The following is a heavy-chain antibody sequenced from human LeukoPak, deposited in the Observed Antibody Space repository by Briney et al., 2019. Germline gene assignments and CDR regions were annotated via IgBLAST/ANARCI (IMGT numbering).Heavy chain of an antibody. CDR1: GGSISSNNYY. V-gene: IGHV4-39*07. CDR3: AREAGTQLLTIDY. J-gene: IGHJ4*02. D-gene: IGHD2-2*01. Sequence: PSETLSLTCTVSGGSISSNNYYWGWIRQPPGKGLEWIGNIYYSGSTYYNPSLKSRVTISVDTSKNQFSLKLSSVTAADTAVYYCAREAGTQLLTIDYWGQGTLVTVSS. CDR2: IYYSGST.